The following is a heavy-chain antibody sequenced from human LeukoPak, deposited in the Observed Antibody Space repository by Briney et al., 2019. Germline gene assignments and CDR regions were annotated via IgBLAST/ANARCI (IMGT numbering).Heavy chain of an antibody. D-gene: IGHD3-3*01. J-gene: IGHJ4*02. Sequence: GGSLRLSCAASGFTSNSYWMTWFRQAPGQGLEWVANIKPDGSAKYCVDSVKGRFTISRDNAKNSLYLQMNSLRVEDTAVYYCARGPGFLTDYWGQGTLVTVSS. CDR1: GFTSNSYW. CDR3: ARGPGFLTDY. V-gene: IGHV3-7*01. CDR2: IKPDGSAK.